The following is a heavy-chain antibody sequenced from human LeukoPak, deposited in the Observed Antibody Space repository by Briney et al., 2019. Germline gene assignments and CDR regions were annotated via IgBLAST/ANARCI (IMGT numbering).Heavy chain of an antibody. CDR3: AKGRGWEASYYYYMDV. J-gene: IGHJ6*03. V-gene: IGHV3-30*02. D-gene: IGHD1-26*01. Sequence: GGSLRLSCAASGFTFSSYWMSWVRQAPGKGLEWVAFIRYDGSNKYYADSVKGRFTTSRDNSKNTLYLQMNSLRAEDTAVYYCAKGRGWEASYYYYMDVWGKGTTVTISS. CDR2: IRYDGSNK. CDR1: GFTFSSYW.